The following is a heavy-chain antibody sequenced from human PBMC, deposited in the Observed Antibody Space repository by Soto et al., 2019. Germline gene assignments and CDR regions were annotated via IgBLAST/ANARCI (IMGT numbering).Heavy chain of an antibody. J-gene: IGHJ5*02. D-gene: IGHD1-26*01. Sequence: QVQLVQSGAEVKKPGSSLKVSCETSGGTSTIYTITWVRQAPGQGLQWMGRIVPTLRLTNYAQDFQGRLTITADTSTRRGNVNRSSVTTEALPVDNCATEGNGAGRVSFHTWNQGPLVTV. CDR3: ATEGNGAGRVSFHT. CDR1: GGTSTIYT. CDR2: IVPTLRLT. V-gene: IGHV1-69*08.